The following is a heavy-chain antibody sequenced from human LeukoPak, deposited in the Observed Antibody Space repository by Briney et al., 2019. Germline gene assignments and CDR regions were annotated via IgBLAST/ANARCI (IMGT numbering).Heavy chain of an antibody. Sequence: SETLSLTCTVSGVSITSYYWSWIRQPPGEGLEWIGYIYYSASTNYNPSLKSRVTISVDTSKNQFSLKLNSVTAADTAVYHCARDQAPMAYFDYWGQGTLVTVSS. CDR2: IYYSAST. D-gene: IGHD3-10*01. CDR1: GVSITSYY. CDR3: ARDQAPMAYFDY. J-gene: IGHJ4*02. V-gene: IGHV4-59*01.